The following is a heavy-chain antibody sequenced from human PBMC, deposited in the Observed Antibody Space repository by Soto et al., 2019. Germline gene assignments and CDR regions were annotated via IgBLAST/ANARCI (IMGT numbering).Heavy chain of an antibody. V-gene: IGHV5-51*01. CDR3: ARLEIEVAGGLYGLHY. D-gene: IGHD6-19*01. Sequence: GESLKISCKGSGYSFTSYWIGWVRQMPGKGLEWMGIIYPGDSDTRYSPSFQGQVTISADKSISTAYLQWSSLKASDTAMYYCARLEIEVAGGLYGLHYWGQGTLVTVSS. J-gene: IGHJ4*02. CDR1: GYSFTSYW. CDR2: IYPGDSDT.